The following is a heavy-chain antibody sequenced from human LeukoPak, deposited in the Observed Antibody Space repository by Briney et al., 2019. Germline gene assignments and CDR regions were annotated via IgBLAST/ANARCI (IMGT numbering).Heavy chain of an antibody. Sequence: GGSLRLSCAASGFTFSSYGMHWVRQAPGKGLEWVAVIWYDGSNKYYADSVKGRFTISRDNSKNTLYLQMNSLRAEDTAVYYCARADWKNHAFDIWGQGTMVTVSS. CDR3: ARADWKNHAFDI. V-gene: IGHV3-33*01. J-gene: IGHJ3*02. CDR2: IWYDGSNK. CDR1: GFTFSSYG. D-gene: IGHD1/OR15-1a*01.